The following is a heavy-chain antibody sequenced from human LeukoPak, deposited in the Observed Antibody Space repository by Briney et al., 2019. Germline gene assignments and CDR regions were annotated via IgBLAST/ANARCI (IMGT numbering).Heavy chain of an antibody. V-gene: IGHV4-59*08. CDR2: IYYSGST. Sequence: SETLSLTCTVSGGSISSYYWSWIRQPPGKGLEWIGYIYYSGSTNYNPSLKSRVTIPVDTSKNQFSLKLSSVTAADTAVYYCARQGDIVVVPAAYFDYWGQGTLVTVSS. CDR1: GGSISSYY. CDR3: ARQGDIVVVPAAYFDY. D-gene: IGHD2-2*01. J-gene: IGHJ4*02.